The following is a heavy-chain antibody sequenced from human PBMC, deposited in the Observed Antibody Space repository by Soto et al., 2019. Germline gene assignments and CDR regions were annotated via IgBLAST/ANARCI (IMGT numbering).Heavy chain of an antibody. Sequence: GGSLRLSCAASGFTFSSYSMSWVRQAPGKGLEWVSAISGSGGSTYYADSVKGRFTISRDNSKNTLYLQMNSLRAEDTAVYYCAKDILGIFGGHDAFDIWGQGTMVTVSS. D-gene: IGHD3-3*01. CDR1: GFTFSSYS. V-gene: IGHV3-23*01. CDR2: ISGSGGST. CDR3: AKDILGIFGGHDAFDI. J-gene: IGHJ3*02.